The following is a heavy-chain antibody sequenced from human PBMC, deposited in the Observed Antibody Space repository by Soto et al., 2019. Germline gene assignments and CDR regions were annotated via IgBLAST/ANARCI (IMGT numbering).Heavy chain of an antibody. V-gene: IGHV1-2*04. CDR1: GYTFTGYY. Sequence: GASVKVSCKASGYTFTGYYMHWVRQAPGQGLEWMGWINPNSGGTNYAQKFQGCVTMTRVTSISLAYMELIRLRSDDTAVYYFARSGYCTNGVCYIGIDYWGQGTLVTVSS. D-gene: IGHD2-8*01. J-gene: IGHJ4*02. CDR3: ARSGYCTNGVCYIGIDY. CDR2: INPNSGGT.